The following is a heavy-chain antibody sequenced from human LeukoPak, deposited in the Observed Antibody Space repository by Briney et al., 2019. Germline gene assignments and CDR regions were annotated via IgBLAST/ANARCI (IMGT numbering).Heavy chain of an antibody. CDR3: AKSHWPIFDY. CDR1: GFTFSSYA. V-gene: IGHV3-23*01. CDR2: ISGSGGST. Sequence: GGSLRLSCAASGFTFSSYAMRWIRQAPGKGLEWVSTISGSGGSTYYADSVKGRFTISRDNSKNTLYLQMNSLRAEDTAVYYCAKSHWPIFDYWGQGTLVTVSS. D-gene: IGHD1-1*01. J-gene: IGHJ4*02.